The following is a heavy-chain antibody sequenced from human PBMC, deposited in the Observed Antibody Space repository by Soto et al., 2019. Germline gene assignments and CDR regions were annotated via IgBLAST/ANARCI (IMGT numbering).Heavy chain of an antibody. CDR3: ARDKSGYSYGSWYFYL. J-gene: IGHJ2*01. CDR1: GFTFSSYC. CDR2: IWYDGSNK. D-gene: IGHD5-18*01. Sequence: GGSLRLSCAASGFTFSSYCMHWVRQAPGKGLEWVAVIWYDGSNKYYADSVKGRFTISRDNSKNTLYLQMNSLRAEDTAVYYCARDKSGYSYGSWYFYLWGRGTLVTVSS. V-gene: IGHV3-33*01.